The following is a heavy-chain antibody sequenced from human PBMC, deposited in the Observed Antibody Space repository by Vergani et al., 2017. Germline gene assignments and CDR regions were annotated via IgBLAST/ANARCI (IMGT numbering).Heavy chain of an antibody. CDR3: AGVSSSGWYDWEADWFDP. V-gene: IGHV1-69*11. D-gene: IGHD6-19*01. CDR1: GGTFSSYA. Sequence: QVQLVQSGAEVKKPGSSVKVSCKASGGTFSSYAISWVRQAPGQGLEWMGRIIPIVGTANYAQKFQGRVTITADESTSTAYMELSSLRSEDTAVYYCAGVSSSGWYDWEADWFDPWGQGTLVTVSS. CDR2: IIPIVGTA. J-gene: IGHJ5*02.